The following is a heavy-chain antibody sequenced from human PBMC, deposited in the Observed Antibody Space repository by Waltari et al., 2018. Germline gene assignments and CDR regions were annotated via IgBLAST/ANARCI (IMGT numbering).Heavy chain of an antibody. CDR2: IYSGGST. J-gene: IGHJ4*02. CDR3: KVQGVRGGYYFDY. D-gene: IGHD3-10*01. V-gene: IGHV3-53*01. Sequence: EVQLVESGGGLIQPGGSLRLSCAASGFTVSSNYMSWVRQAPGKGLEWVSVIYSGGSTYYADSVKGRFTISRDNSKNTLYLQMNSLRAEDTAVYYCKVQGVRGGYYFDYWGQGTLVTVSS. CDR1: GFTVSSNY.